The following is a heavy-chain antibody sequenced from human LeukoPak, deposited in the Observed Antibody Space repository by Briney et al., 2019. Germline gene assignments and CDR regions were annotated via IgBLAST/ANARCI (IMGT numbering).Heavy chain of an antibody. V-gene: IGHV3-49*04. CDR2: IRSKAYGGTT. D-gene: IGHD3-10*01. CDR1: GFTFGDYA. J-gene: IGHJ4*02. Sequence: GGSLRLSCTTSGFTFGDYAMSWVRQAPGKGLEWVGFIRSKAYGGTTQYAASVKGRFTISRDDSKSIAYLQMSSLKTEDTAVYYCTRVRSANDFDYWGQGTLVTVSS. CDR3: TRVRSANDFDY.